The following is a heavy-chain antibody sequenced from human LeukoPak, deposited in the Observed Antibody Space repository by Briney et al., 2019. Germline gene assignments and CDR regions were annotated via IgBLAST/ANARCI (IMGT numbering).Heavy chain of an antibody. V-gene: IGHV3-7*01. CDR2: IKPDGSEK. J-gene: IGHJ4*02. D-gene: IGHD2-2*01. Sequence: GGSLRLSCAASGVTFSNYWMSWVRQAPGKGLEWVANIKPDGSEKVYVDSVKGRFTVSRDDAKNSLYLQMNSLRADDTAVYYCARDSGYCSSTGCYVHYFDYWRQGTLVTVSS. CDR1: GVTFSNYW. CDR3: ARDSGYCSSTGCYVHYFDY.